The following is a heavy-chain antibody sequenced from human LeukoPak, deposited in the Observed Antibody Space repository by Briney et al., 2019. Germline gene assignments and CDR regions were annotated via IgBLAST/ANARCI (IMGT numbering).Heavy chain of an antibody. Sequence: PGGSLRLSCAASGFTFDDYAMHWVRQAPGKGLEWVSGISWNSGSIGYADSVKGRFTISRDNAKNSLYLQMNSLRAEDTALYYCAKDTGIPVAGSPWDYWGQGTLVTVSS. V-gene: IGHV3-9*01. CDR1: GFTFDDYA. CDR3: AKDTGIPVAGSPWDY. CDR2: ISWNSGSI. D-gene: IGHD6-19*01. J-gene: IGHJ4*02.